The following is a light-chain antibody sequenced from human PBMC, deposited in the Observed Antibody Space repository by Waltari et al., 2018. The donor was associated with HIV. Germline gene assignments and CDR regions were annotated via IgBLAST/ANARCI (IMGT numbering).Light chain of an antibody. CDR3: CSYAVMYTLV. V-gene: IGLV2-11*01. CDR2: HVS. CDR1: SSDVGYDNY. Sequence: QSSLTQPRSVSGSPGQSVTIYCSATSSDVGYDNYVSWYQQHPGKAHKVMIYHVSKRPSGVPARFSGSKSCKTASLTISGLQAEDEADYYCCSYAVMYTLVFGGGTKLTVL. J-gene: IGLJ3*02.